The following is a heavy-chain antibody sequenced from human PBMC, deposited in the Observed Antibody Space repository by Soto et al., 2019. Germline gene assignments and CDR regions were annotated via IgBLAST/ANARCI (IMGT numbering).Heavy chain of an antibody. D-gene: IGHD3-10*01. Sequence: EVQLLESGGKLVQPGGSLRLSCAASGFNFNYYAMSWVRQAPGKGLEWVSAISNGGGSTYYADSVKGRFTISRDNSENTLWLQMDSLRAEDTAIYYCAKAGLWHYASGTGWFDLWGQGTLVTVSS. CDR1: GFNFNYYA. CDR3: AKAGLWHYASGTGWFDL. J-gene: IGHJ5*02. CDR2: ISNGGGST. V-gene: IGHV3-23*01.